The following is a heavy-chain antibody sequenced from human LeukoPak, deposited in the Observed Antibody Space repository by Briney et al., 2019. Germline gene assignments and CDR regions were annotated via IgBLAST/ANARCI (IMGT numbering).Heavy chain of an antibody. V-gene: IGHV1-18*01. CDR3: ARETAAAGTYYYGMDV. CDR2: ISAYNGNT. J-gene: IGHJ6*02. D-gene: IGHD6-13*01. CDR1: VYTFTSYG. Sequence: ASVKVSCKASVYTFTSYGISWVRQAPGQGLEWMGWISAYNGNTNYAQKLQGRVTMTTDTSTSTAYMELRSLRSDDTAVYYCARETAAAGTYYYGMDVWGQGTTVTVSS.